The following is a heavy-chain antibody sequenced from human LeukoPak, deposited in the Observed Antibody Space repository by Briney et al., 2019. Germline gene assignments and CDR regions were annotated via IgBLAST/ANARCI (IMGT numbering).Heavy chain of an antibody. V-gene: IGHV1-18*04. J-gene: IGHJ4*02. CDR2: ISAYNGNT. CDR1: GYTFTIYG. D-gene: IGHD2-2*01. CDR3: ARIYCSSTSCYAVDY. Sequence: ASVKVSCKASGYTFTIYGISWVRQAPGQGLEWMGWISAYNGNTNYAQKLQGRVTMTTDTSTSTAYMELRSLRSDDTAVYYCARIYCSSTSCYAVDYWGQGTLVTVSS.